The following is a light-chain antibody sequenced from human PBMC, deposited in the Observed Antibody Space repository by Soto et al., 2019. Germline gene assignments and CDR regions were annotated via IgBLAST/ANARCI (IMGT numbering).Light chain of an antibody. Sequence: QSVLTQPPSASGTPGQRVTISCSGSSSNIGSNTVNWYQQLPGTAPKLLIYANDQRPSGVPDRFSGSKSGTSASLAISGLQSEDEAHYYCAAWDDSLNGVLFGGGTKVTVL. V-gene: IGLV1-44*01. J-gene: IGLJ2*01. CDR3: AAWDDSLNGVL. CDR2: AND. CDR1: SSNIGSNT.